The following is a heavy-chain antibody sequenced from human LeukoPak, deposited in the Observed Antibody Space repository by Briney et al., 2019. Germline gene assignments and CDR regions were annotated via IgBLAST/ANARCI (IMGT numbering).Heavy chain of an antibody. J-gene: IGHJ4*02. Sequence: GGSLRLSCAASGSTFSSYAMSWVRQAPGKGLEWVSGISGSGDNTYYADSVKGRFTISRDNSKNTLYIQVNSLGTEDTAAYYCAKGSYYDSSGSFYFDYWGQGTLVTVSS. CDR3: AKGSYYDSSGSFYFDY. D-gene: IGHD3-22*01. CDR2: ISGSGDNT. V-gene: IGHV3-23*01. CDR1: GSTFSSYA.